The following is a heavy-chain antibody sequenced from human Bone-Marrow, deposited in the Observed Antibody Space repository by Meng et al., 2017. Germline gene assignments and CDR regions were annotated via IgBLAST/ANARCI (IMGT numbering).Heavy chain of an antibody. CDR2: INPSGGST. Sequence: ASVKVSCKASGYTFTSYYMHWVRQAPGQGLEWMGIINPSGGSTSYAQKFQGRVTMTRDTSTSTVYMELGSLRSEDTAVYYCARDGPPYSIKGGSNWFDPWGQGTPVTGAS. CDR1: GYTFTSYY. V-gene: IGHV1-46*01. J-gene: IGHJ5*01. D-gene: IGHD6-13*01. CDR3: ARDGPPYSIKGGSNWFDP.